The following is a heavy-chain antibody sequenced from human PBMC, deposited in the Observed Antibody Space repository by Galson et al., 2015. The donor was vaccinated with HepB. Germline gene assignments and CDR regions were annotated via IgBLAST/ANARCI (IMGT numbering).Heavy chain of an antibody. J-gene: IGHJ6*02. CDR3: AKRGGKAYCSSTNCYGGMDV. CDR1: GFTFSSYA. V-gene: IGHV3-23*01. Sequence: SLRLSCAASGFTFSSYAMSWVRQAPGKGLEWVPAISGSGGSTYYADSVKGRFTISRDNSKNTLYLQMNSLRAEDTAVYYCAKRGGKAYCSSTNCYGGMDVWGQGTTVTVSS. D-gene: IGHD2-2*01. CDR2: ISGSGGST.